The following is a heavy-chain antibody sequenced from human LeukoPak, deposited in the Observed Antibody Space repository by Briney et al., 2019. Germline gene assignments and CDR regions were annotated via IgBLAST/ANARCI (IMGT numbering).Heavy chain of an antibody. CDR1: GFTFSSYA. CDR2: ISHDGSHQ. D-gene: IGHD6-19*01. J-gene: IGHJ3*02. V-gene: IGHV3-30*04. CDR3: ARDWSSSGEDAFDI. Sequence: GGSLRLSCAASGFTFSSYAMRWVRQAPGKGLEWVAVISHDGSHQNYADSVKGRFTISRDNSKNTLYLQMNSLRAEDTAVYYCARDWSSSGEDAFDIWGQGTMVTVSS.